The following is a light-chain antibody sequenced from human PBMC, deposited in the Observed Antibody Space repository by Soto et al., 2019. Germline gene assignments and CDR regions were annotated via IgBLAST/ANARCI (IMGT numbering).Light chain of an antibody. V-gene: IGLV1-40*01. CDR1: SSNIGAGYV. CDR2: GNS. J-gene: IGLJ3*02. Sequence: QSVLTQPPSVSGAPGQRVTISCTGSSSNIGAGYVVHWYQQLPGTAPKLLIYGNSNRPSGVPDQFSGSKSGTSASLAITGLQSEDEADYHCAAWDDSLGGWVFGGGTKLTVL. CDR3: AAWDDSLGGWV.